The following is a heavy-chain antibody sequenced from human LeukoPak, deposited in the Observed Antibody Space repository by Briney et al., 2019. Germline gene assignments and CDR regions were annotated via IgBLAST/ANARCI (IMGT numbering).Heavy chain of an antibody. CDR1: GFTLSTYT. V-gene: IGHV3-21*06. Sequence: PGGSLRLSCAASGFTLSTYTMNWARQAPGKGLEWVSSISPTAISTWYADSLKGRFTISRDNARNLLFLEGNGLRAEDTDVSYCVRDFLGESGAGGPWGQGTLVTVSS. CDR3: VRDFLGESGAGGP. J-gene: IGHJ5*02. CDR2: ISPTAIST. D-gene: IGHD3-10*01.